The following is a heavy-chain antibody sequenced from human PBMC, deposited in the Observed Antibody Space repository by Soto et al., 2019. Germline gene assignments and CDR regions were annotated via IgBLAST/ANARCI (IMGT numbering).Heavy chain of an antibody. Sequence: PGGSLRLSCAASGFTFSTYTMSWVRQAPGEGLEWVSGIIQSGETFYADSVKGRFTISRDNAKNTLYLQMNSLRADDTAVYYCARETSSGWYSYFDYWGQGILVTVSS. CDR3: ARETSSGWYSYFDY. V-gene: IGHV3-23*01. CDR1: GFTFSTYT. J-gene: IGHJ4*02. D-gene: IGHD6-19*01. CDR2: IIQSGET.